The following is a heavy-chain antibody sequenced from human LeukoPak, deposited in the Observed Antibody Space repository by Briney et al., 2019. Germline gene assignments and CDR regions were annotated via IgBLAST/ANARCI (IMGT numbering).Heavy chain of an antibody. Sequence: PGGSLRLSCAASGFTFSSYGTHWVRQAPGKGLEWVAFIRYDGSNKYYADSVKGRFTISRDNSKNTLYLQMNSLRAEDTAVYYCANIAVAAPGSFDYWGQGTLVTVSS. CDR3: ANIAVAAPGSFDY. CDR1: GFTFSSYG. V-gene: IGHV3-30*02. CDR2: IRYDGSNK. D-gene: IGHD6-19*01. J-gene: IGHJ4*02.